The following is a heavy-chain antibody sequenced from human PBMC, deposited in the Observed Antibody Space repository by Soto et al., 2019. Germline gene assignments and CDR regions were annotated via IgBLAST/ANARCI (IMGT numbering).Heavy chain of an antibody. CDR1: GYTLTELS. D-gene: IGHD2-15*01. J-gene: IGHJ4*02. V-gene: IGHV1-24*01. CDR3: AFLKGGCSGGSCYN. Sequence: ASVKVSCKVSGYTLTELSMHWVRQAPGKGLEWMGGFDPEDGETIYAQKFQGRVTMTEDTSTDTAYMELSSLRSEDTAVYYCAFLKGGCSGGSCYNWGQGTLVTVSS. CDR2: FDPEDGET.